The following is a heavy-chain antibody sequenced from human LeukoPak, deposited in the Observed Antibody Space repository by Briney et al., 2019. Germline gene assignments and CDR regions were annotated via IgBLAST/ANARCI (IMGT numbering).Heavy chain of an antibody. V-gene: IGHV3-30*18. Sequence: GRSLRLSCAASGFTFSSYGMHWVRQAPGKGLEWVAVISYDGSNKYYADSVKGRFTISRDNSKNTLYLQMNSLRAEDTAVYYCAKTYSSSWYGIDYWGQGTLVTVSS. CDR2: ISYDGSNK. CDR3: AKTYSSSWYGIDY. CDR1: GFTFSSYG. J-gene: IGHJ4*02. D-gene: IGHD6-13*01.